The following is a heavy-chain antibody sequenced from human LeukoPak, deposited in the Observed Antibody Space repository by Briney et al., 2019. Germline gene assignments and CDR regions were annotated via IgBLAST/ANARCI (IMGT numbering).Heavy chain of an antibody. J-gene: IGHJ4*02. CDR2: INPNSGGT. CDR3: ARDSISGTFDY. Sequence: ASVKVSCEASGYTFTGYYMHWVRQAPGQGLEGMGWINPNSGGTNYAQKFEGRVTMTRDTSISTAYMELSRLRSDDTAVYYCARDSISGTFDYWGQGTLVTVSS. V-gene: IGHV1-2*02. D-gene: IGHD1-26*01. CDR1: GYTFTGYY.